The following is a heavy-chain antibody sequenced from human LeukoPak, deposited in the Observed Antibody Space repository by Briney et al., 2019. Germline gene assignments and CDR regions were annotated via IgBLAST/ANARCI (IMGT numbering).Heavy chain of an antibody. D-gene: IGHD3-10*01. CDR3: ARDTSYYYGSGRRYYYMDV. Sequence: SETLSLTCTVSGGSISSYYWSWIRQPAGKGLEWIGRIYTSGSTNYNPSLKSRVTMSVDTSKNQFSLKLSSVTAADTAVYYCARDTSYYYGSGRRYYYMDVWGKGTTVTVSS. J-gene: IGHJ6*03. V-gene: IGHV4-4*07. CDR2: IYTSGST. CDR1: GGSISSYY.